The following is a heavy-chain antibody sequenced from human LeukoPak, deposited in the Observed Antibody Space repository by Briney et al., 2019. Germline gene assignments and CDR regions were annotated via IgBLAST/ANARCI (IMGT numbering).Heavy chain of an antibody. CDR1: GYTFTSYD. CDR2: MSPNSGNT. CDR3: ARSLGAIFGVVIIGMDV. D-gene: IGHD3-3*01. J-gene: IGHJ6*02. V-gene: IGHV1-8*01. Sequence: ASVKVSCKASGYTFTSYDINWVRQATGQGLEWMGWMSPNSGNTGYAQKFQGRVTMTRNTSISTAYMELSSLRSEDTAVYYCARSLGAIFGVVIIGMDVWGQGTTVTVSS.